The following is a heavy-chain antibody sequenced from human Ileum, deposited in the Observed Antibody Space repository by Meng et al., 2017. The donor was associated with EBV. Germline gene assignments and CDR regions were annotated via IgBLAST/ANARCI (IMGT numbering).Heavy chain of an antibody. CDR1: GYTYTRNP. V-gene: IGHV1-46*01. CDR3: ARDPCNGGSCYNWFDP. CDR2: INPRGGTT. Sequence: LVVSGARMIKRGASLTVSFKAPGYTYTRNPIDWRRQAPGQVLEWIGIINPRGGTTTYTEKFQDRITMTTDTSASTIYMELRSLRSEDTAVYYCARDPCNGGSCYNWFDPWGQGTLVTVSS. J-gene: IGHJ5*02. D-gene: IGHD2-15*01.